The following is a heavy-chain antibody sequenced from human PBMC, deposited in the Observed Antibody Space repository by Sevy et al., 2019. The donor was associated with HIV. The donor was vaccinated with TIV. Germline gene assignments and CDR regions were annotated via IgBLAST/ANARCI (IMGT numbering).Heavy chain of an antibody. J-gene: IGHJ4*02. CDR2: IYSSGST. V-gene: IGHV4-4*07. CDR1: GGSISGYY. D-gene: IGHD3-3*01. Sequence: PSETLSLTCTVSGGSISGYYWSWIRQPAGKGLEWIGRIYSSGSTNYHPSLKSRVTMSVDTSKNQFSLKLSSVTAADTAVYYCARTAQFGVVDYWGQGTLVTVSS. CDR3: ARTAQFGVVDY.